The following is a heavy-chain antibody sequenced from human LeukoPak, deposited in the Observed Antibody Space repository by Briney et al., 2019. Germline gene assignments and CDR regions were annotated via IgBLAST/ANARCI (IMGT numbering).Heavy chain of an antibody. CDR1: GFTFSSYW. Sequence: GGSLRLSCAASGFTFSSYWMHWVRQAPGKGLVWVSRINSDGSGTSYADSVKGRFTISRDNAKNTLYLQMNSLSAEDTAVYYCARTPYGRSGRYYYGMDVWGQGTTVTVSS. J-gene: IGHJ6*02. D-gene: IGHD3-3*01. CDR2: INSDGSGT. V-gene: IGHV3-74*01. CDR3: ARTPYGRSGRYYYGMDV.